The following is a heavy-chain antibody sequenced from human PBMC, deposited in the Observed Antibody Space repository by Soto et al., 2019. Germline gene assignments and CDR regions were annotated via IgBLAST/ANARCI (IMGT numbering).Heavy chain of an antibody. CDR1: GGSISSGGYS. J-gene: IGHJ3*02. Sequence: SETLSLTCAVSGGSISSGGYSWSWLRPPPGKGLEWIGYIYYSGSTNYNPSLKSRVTISVDTSKNQFSLKLSSVTAADTAVYYCAGGKTGPTGAFDIWGQGTVVTVSS. D-gene: IGHD1-1*01. V-gene: IGHV4-61*08. CDR2: IYYSGST. CDR3: AGGKTGPTGAFDI.